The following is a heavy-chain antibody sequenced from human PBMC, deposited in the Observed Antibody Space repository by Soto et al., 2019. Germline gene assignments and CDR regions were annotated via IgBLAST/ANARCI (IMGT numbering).Heavy chain of an antibody. CDR3: ARESSGYPDS. D-gene: IGHD3-22*01. CDR2: ISGSSSTI. V-gene: IGHV3-48*02. Sequence: EVQLVESGGGLVQPGGSLRLSCAASGFSFSVYSMNWVRQAPGKGLEWVSYISGSSSTIYYADSVKGRFTISRDNAKNSLYLQLSSLRDEDTAIYYCARESSGYPDSWGQRTLVTVSS. J-gene: IGHJ4*02. CDR1: GFSFSVYS.